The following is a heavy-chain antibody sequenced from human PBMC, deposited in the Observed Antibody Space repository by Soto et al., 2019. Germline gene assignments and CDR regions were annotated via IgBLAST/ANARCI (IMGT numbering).Heavy chain of an antibody. Sequence: SATLSLTCTVSGGSISSGGYYWSWIRQHPGKCLEWIGYIYYSGSTYYNPSLKSRVTISVDTSKNQFSLKLSSVTAADTAVYYCASGFRWYTGFNYYYYGMDVWGQGTTVTVSS. CDR3: ASGFRWYTGFNYYYYGMDV. J-gene: IGHJ6*02. D-gene: IGHD2-8*01. CDR1: GGSISSGGYY. V-gene: IGHV4-31*03. CDR2: IYYSGST.